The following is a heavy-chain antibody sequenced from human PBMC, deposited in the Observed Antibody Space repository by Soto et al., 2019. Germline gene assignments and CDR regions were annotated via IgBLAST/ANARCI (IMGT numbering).Heavy chain of an antibody. J-gene: IGHJ6*02. CDR2: IYYSGST. D-gene: IGHD6-13*01. CDR1: GGSISSSSYY. Sequence: QLQLQASGPGLVKPSETLSLTCTVSGGSISSSSYYWGWIRQPPGKGLEWIGSIYYSGSTYSNPSLKSRVTISVDTAKNQFSLKLSSVTAADTAVYYCASQQLVHYYYGMDVWCQGTTVTVSS. CDR3: ASQQLVHYYYGMDV. V-gene: IGHV4-39*01.